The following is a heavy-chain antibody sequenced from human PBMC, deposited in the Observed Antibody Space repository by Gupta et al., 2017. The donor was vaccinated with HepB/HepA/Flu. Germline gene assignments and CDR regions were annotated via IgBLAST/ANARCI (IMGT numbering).Heavy chain of an antibody. CDR1: GFPFSDYY. V-gene: IGHV3-11*01. CDR2: ISSSGSTI. D-gene: IGHD3-10*01. J-gene: IGHJ4*02. Sequence: QVQLVESGGGLVKPGGSLRLSCAASGFPFSDYYLSWFRQAPGKGLEGVSYISSSGSTIYYADSVKRRFTISRDNAKNSLYLQMNSLRAEDTAVYYCARWVRGVIMAFDYWGQGTLVTVSS. CDR3: ARWVRGVIMAFDY.